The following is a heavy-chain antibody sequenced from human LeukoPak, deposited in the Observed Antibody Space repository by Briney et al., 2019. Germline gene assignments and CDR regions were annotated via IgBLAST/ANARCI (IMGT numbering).Heavy chain of an antibody. CDR3: AKVGAGIAVA. CDR2: ISWNSGSI. J-gene: IGHJ5*02. Sequence: GRSLRLSCAASGFTFDDYAMHWVRQAPGKGLEWVSGISWNSGSIGYADSVKGRFTISRDNAKNSLYLQMNSLRAEDTALYYCAKVGAGIAVAWGQGTLVTVSS. CDR1: GFTFDDYA. D-gene: IGHD6-19*01. V-gene: IGHV3-9*01.